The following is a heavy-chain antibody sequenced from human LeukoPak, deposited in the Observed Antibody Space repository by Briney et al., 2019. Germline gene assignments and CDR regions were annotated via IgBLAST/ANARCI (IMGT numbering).Heavy chain of an antibody. V-gene: IGHV4-34*01. D-gene: IGHD2-15*01. CDR2: INHSGST. CDR3: AREGVVGAYGHFDY. J-gene: IGHJ4*02. Sequence: PSETLSLTCAVYGGSFSGYYWSWIRQPPGKGLEWIGEINHSGSTNYNPSLKSRVTISVDTSKNQFSLRLSSVTAADTAVYCCAREGVVGAYGHFDYWGQGTLVTVSS. CDR1: GGSFSGYY.